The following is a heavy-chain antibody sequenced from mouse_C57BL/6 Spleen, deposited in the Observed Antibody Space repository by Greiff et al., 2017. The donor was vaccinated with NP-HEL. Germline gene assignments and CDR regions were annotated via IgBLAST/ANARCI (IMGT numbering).Heavy chain of an antibody. J-gene: IGHJ1*03. CDR3: ARRGYVWYFDV. CDR1: GYTFTNYW. CDR2: IYPGGGYT. Sequence: QVQLQQSGAELVRPGTSVKMSCKASGYTFTNYWIGWAKQRPGHGLEWIGDIYPGGGYTNYNEKFKGKATLTADKSSSTAYMQFSSLTSEDSAIYYCARRGYVWYFDVWGTGTTVTVSS. D-gene: IGHD2-2*01. V-gene: IGHV1-63*01.